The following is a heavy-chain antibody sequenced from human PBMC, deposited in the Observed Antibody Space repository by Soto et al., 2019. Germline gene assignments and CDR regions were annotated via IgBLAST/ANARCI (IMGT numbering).Heavy chain of an antibody. CDR3: ARASSSDIDY. CDR2: INHSGST. V-gene: IGHV4-34*01. D-gene: IGHD2-2*01. Sequence: PSETLSLTCAVYGGSFSGYYWSWIRQPPGKGLEWIGEINHSGSTNYNPSLKSRVTISVDTSKNQFSLKQSSVTAADTAVYYCARASSSDIDYWGQGTLVTVSS. CDR1: GGSFSGYY. J-gene: IGHJ4*02.